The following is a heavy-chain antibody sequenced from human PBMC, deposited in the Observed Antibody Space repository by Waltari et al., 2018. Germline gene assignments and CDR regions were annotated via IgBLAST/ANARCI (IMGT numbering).Heavy chain of an antibody. CDR2: ISYDGTKT. V-gene: IGHV3-30-3*01. CDR3: ARPPSGYYYYYMDV. J-gene: IGHJ6*03. CDR1: GFAFSHYA. Sequence: QVQLVESGGGVVQPGRSRRLSGAASGFAFSHYAMHCVRQAPGKGLEWVAFISYDGTKTYYTDSVKGRFTVSRDSSKNTLYLRMDSLRPEDTALYYCARPPSGYYYYYMDVWGKGTTVTVSS.